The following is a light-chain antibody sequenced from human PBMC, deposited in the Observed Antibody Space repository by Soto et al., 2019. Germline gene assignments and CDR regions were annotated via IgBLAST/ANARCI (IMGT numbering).Light chain of an antibody. CDR1: RNDIGVYDF. CDR2: EVV. V-gene: IGLV2-8*01. CDR3: KSYAGRNTYV. J-gene: IGLJ1*01. Sequence: QSALTQPPSASGSPGQSVTISCTGTRNDIGVYDFVSWYQHHPGKAPRLIIYEVVQRPSGVPDRFSGSKSGNTASLTVSGLQPADQPDSFRKSYAGRNTYVFGSGTKVTV.